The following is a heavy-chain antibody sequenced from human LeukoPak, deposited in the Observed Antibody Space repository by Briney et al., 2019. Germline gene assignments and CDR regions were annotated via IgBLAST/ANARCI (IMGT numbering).Heavy chain of an antibody. CDR2: ITSSGTYI. CDR1: AFTFSNYN. J-gene: IGHJ6*03. Sequence: GGSLRLSCATSAFTFSNYNMNWVRQAPGRALEWVSSITSSGTYIFYADSVKGRFTISRDNDNNSLYLQMNSLGPEDTAVYYCARDPYSGNYGNYYYYYMDVWGKGTTVTISS. CDR3: ARDPYSGNYGNYYYYYMDV. V-gene: IGHV3-21*01. D-gene: IGHD1-26*01.